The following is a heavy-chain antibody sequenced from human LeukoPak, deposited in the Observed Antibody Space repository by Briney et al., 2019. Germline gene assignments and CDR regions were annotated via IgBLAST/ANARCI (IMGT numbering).Heavy chain of an antibody. J-gene: IGHJ4*02. D-gene: IGHD3-10*01. CDR3: ASSHMVRGVSDY. Sequence: SETLSLTCTVSGGSISSGDYYWSWIRQHPEKGLEWIGYIFYTGSTYYNPSLRSRVAISVDTSKNQFSLKLSSVTAADTAVYYCASSHMVRGVSDYWGQGTLVTVSS. CDR2: IFYTGST. CDR1: GGSISSGDYY. V-gene: IGHV4-31*03.